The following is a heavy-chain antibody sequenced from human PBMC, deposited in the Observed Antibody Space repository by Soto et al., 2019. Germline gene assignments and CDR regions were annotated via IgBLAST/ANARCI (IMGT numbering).Heavy chain of an antibody. CDR3: ARLATRYYFDY. V-gene: IGHV4-59*01. Sequence: QVQLQESGPGLVKPSETLSLTCTVSGGSISSYYWSWIRQPPGKGLEWIGYIYYSGSTNYNPSLKSRVTISVDTSKNQFSLKMSSVTAADTAVYYCARLATRYYFDYWGQGTLVPVSS. CDR2: IYYSGST. D-gene: IGHD1-1*01. J-gene: IGHJ4*02. CDR1: GGSISSYY.